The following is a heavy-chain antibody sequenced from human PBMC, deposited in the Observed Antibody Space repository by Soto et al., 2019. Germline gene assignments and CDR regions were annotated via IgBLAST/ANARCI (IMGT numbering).Heavy chain of an antibody. D-gene: IGHD3-3*01. CDR3: ARVRYDFWSGYYTAIGADY. CDR2: IIPIFGTA. V-gene: IGHV1-69*01. J-gene: IGHJ4*02. Sequence: QVQLVQSGAEVQKPGSSVKVSCKASGGTFSSYAISWVRQAPGQGLEWMGGIIPIFGTANYAQKFQGRVTITADESTSTAYMELSSLRSEDTAVYYCARVRYDFWSGYYTAIGADYWGQGTLVTVSS. CDR1: GGTFSSYA.